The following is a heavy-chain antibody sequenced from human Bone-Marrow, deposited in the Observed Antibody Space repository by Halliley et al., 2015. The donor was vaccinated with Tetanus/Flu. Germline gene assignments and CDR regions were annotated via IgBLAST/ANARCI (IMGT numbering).Heavy chain of an antibody. Sequence: YVYYSGSTNSTPPLKVRVTRAVDTSKNQFSLKRSSVTAADTAVYYCARDRREYSSSLYGMDVWGQGTTVTVSS. CDR2: VYYSGST. CDR3: ARDRREYSSSLYGMDV. D-gene: IGHD6-19*01. J-gene: IGHJ6*02. V-gene: IGHV4-59*01.